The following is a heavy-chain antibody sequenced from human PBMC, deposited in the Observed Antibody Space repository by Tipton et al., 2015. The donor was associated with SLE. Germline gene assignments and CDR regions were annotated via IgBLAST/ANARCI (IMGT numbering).Heavy chain of an antibody. Sequence: TLSLTCTVSGGSISSGSYYWSRIRQPAGKGLEWIGRIYTSGSTNYNPSLKSRVTISVDTSKNQFSLKLSSVTAADTAVYYCARGDPAVVGYWGQGTLVTVSS. CDR3: ARGDPAVVGY. D-gene: IGHD2-15*01. CDR2: IYTSGST. V-gene: IGHV4-61*02. J-gene: IGHJ4*02. CDR1: GGSISSGSYY.